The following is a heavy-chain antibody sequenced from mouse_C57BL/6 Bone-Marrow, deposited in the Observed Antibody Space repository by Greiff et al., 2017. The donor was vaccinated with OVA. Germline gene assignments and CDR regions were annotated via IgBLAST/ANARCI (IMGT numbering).Heavy chain of an antibody. D-gene: IGHD1-1*01. Sequence: QVQLKQSGAELVRPGASVTLSCKASGYTFTDYEMHWVKQTPVHGLEWIGAIDPETGGTAYNQKFKGKAILTADKSSSTAYMELRSLTSEDSAVYYFTRGVYYGSSYWYFDVWGTGTTVTVSS. CDR1: GYTFTDYE. CDR2: IDPETGGT. J-gene: IGHJ1*03. CDR3: TRGVYYGSSYWYFDV. V-gene: IGHV1-15*01.